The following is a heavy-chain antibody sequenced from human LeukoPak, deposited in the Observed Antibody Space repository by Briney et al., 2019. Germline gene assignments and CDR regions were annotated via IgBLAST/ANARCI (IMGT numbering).Heavy chain of an antibody. CDR2: INRSGIT. V-gene: IGHV4-34*01. Sequence: PSEILSLTCAVYGGSFTGYYWTWLRQPPGKGLEWIGEINRSGITNYDASLKSRVTISVDTSKSQFSLKLSSLPAAATAVFYFARGQSDAFDIWGQGTKVTVSS. CDR3: ARGQSDAFDI. J-gene: IGHJ3*02. CDR1: GGSFTGYY.